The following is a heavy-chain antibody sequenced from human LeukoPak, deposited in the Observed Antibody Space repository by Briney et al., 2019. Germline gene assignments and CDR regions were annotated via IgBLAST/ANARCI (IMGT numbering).Heavy chain of an antibody. Sequence: SETLSLTCAVYGGSFSGYYWSWIRQPPGKGLEWIGSIYYSGSTYYNPSLKSRVTISVDTSKNQFSLKLSSVTAADTAVYYCARHPRIAVAGNVYFDYWGQGTLVTVSS. V-gene: IGHV4-34*01. CDR3: ARHPRIAVAGNVYFDY. CDR2: IYYSGST. CDR1: GGSFSGYY. J-gene: IGHJ4*02. D-gene: IGHD6-19*01.